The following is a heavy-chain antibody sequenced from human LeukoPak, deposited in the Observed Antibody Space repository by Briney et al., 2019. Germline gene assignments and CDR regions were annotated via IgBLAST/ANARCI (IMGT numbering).Heavy chain of an antibody. CDR3: ARSPLYGGNSGFDY. CDR2: MNPNSGNT. Sequence: GASVKVSCKASGYTFTSYDINWVRQATGQGLKWMGWMNPNSGNTGYAQKFQGRVTMTRNTSISTAYMELSSLRSEDTAVYYCARSPLYGGNSGFDYWGQGTLVTVSS. D-gene: IGHD4-23*01. CDR1: GYTFTSYD. J-gene: IGHJ4*02. V-gene: IGHV1-8*01.